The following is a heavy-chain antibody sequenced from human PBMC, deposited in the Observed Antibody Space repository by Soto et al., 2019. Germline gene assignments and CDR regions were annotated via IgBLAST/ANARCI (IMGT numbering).Heavy chain of an antibody. CDR1: GFSLSTSGVG. CDR2: IYWDDDK. V-gene: IGHV2-5*02. J-gene: IGHJ4*02. Sequence: QITLKESGPTLVKPTQTLTLTCTFSGFSLSTSGVGVGWIRQPPGKALEWLALIYWDDDKRYSPSLKSRLTITQDTSKNQVVLTMTNMDPVDTATYYCAHRRLDDYGDTFDYWGQGTLVTVSS. CDR3: AHRRLDDYGDTFDY. D-gene: IGHD4-17*01.